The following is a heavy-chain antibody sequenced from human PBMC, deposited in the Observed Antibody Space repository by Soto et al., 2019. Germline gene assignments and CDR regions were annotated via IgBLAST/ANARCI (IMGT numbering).Heavy chain of an antibody. CDR1: GFTFSSYA. V-gene: IGHV3-23*01. J-gene: IGHJ4*02. D-gene: IGHD3-22*01. Sequence: GGYLRLSCAASGFTFSSYAMSCVRKAPWKGLEWVSAISGSGGITYYADSVKGRFTISRDNPKNTLYLQMNSLRAEDTAVYYCAKDPASYYYDSSADYWAQGTMVTVSS. CDR2: ISGSGGIT. CDR3: AKDPASYYYDSSADY.